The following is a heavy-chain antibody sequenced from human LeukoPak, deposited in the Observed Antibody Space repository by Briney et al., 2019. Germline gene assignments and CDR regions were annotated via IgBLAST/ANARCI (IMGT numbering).Heavy chain of an antibody. Sequence: PGGSLRLSCAASGFTVSSYAMHWVRQAPGKGLEWVAVISYDGSNKYYADSVKSRFTISRDNSKNTLYLQMNSLRAEDTAVYYCAKDPDYVRGYSYPNYWGQGTLVTVSS. J-gene: IGHJ4*02. V-gene: IGHV3-30*04. CDR1: GFTVSSYA. CDR3: AKDPDYVRGYSYPNY. CDR2: ISYDGSNK. D-gene: IGHD5-18*01.